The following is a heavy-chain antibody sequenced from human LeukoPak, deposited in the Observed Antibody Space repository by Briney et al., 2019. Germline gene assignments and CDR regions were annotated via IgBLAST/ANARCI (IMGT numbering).Heavy chain of an antibody. V-gene: IGHV4-34*01. Sequence: SETLSLTCAVYGGSFSGYYWSWIRQPPGKGLEWIGEINHSGSTNYNPSLKSRVTISVDTSKNQFSLKLSSVTAADTAVYYCARGYYYDSSGYYYDWTFDYWGQETLVTVSS. CDR3: ARGYYYDSSGYYYDWTFDY. D-gene: IGHD3-22*01. J-gene: IGHJ4*02. CDR2: INHSGST. CDR1: GGSFSGYY.